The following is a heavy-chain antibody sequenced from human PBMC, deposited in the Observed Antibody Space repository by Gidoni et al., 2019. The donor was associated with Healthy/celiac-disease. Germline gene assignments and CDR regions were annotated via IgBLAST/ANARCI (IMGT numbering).Heavy chain of an antibody. CDR1: GGPISSSHW. J-gene: IGHJ4*02. CDR2: IYHSGST. CDR3: ARLGDYDSSGSFDY. Sequence: QVQLQESGPGLVKPSGTLSLTSAVSGGPISSSHWWSWVRQPPGKGLEWIGEIYHSGSTNYNPSLKSRVTISVDKSKNQFSLKLSSVTAADTAVYYCARLGDYDSSGSFDYWGQGTLVTVSS. D-gene: IGHD3-22*01. V-gene: IGHV4-4*02.